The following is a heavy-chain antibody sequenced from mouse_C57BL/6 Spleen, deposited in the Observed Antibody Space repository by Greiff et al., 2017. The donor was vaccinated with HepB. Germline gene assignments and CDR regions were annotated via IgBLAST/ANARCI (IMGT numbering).Heavy chain of an antibody. V-gene: IGHV1-82*01. CDR2: IYPGDGDT. CDR3: ARHYYGSSYDYFDY. CDR1: GYAFSSSW. D-gene: IGHD1-1*01. Sequence: VKLMESGPELVKPGASVKISCKASGYAFSSSWMNWVKQRPGKGLEWIGRIYPGDGDTNYNGKFKGKATLTADKSSSTAYMQLSSLTSEDSAVYFCARHYYGSSYDYFDYWGQGTTLTVSS. J-gene: IGHJ2*01.